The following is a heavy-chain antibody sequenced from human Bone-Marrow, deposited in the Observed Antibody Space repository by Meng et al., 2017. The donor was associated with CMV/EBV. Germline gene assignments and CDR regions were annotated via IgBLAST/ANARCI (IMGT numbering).Heavy chain of an antibody. Sequence: GESLKISCAASGFNFSSYGMHWVRQAPGKGLEWVAFIRYDGSNKYYADSVKGRFTISRDNSKNTLYLQMNSLRAEDTAVYYCAKDDITYDFWSGALPDYWGQGTLVTVSS. J-gene: IGHJ4*02. D-gene: IGHD3-3*01. CDR1: GFNFSSYG. CDR3: AKDDITYDFWSGALPDY. CDR2: IRYDGSNK. V-gene: IGHV3-30*02.